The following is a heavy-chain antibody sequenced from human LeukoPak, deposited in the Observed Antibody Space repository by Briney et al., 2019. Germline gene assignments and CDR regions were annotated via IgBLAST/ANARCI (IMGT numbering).Heavy chain of an antibody. CDR3: TTDLGAYGDYLRN. J-gene: IGHJ1*01. CDR2: IKDGGGTT. Sequence: GGSLRLSCAASGFTFTKAWMSWVRQAPGKGLEWIARIKDGGGTTDYAAPVKGRFTISRDDSRNTVSLQMNSLKTEDIGVYYCTTDLGAYGDYLRNWGQGSLVTVSS. CDR1: GFTFTKAW. D-gene: IGHD4-17*01. V-gene: IGHV3-15*01.